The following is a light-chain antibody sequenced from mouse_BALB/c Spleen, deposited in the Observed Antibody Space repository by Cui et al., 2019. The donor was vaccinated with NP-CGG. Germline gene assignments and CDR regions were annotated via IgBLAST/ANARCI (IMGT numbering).Light chain of an antibody. J-gene: IGLJ1*01. CDR3: ALWYSNHWV. CDR2: GTN. V-gene: IGLV1*01. CDR1: SGAVTTSNY. Sequence: QAVVTQEPALSTSPGETVTLTCRSSSGAVTTSNYCNWVQEKPDHLFTGLIGGTNNRAPGVPARFSGSLIGDKAALTITGAQSEDEAVYFCALWYSNHWVFGGGTKLTVL.